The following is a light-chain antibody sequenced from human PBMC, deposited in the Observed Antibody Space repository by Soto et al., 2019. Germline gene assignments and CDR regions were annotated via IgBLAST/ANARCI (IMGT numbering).Light chain of an antibody. CDR3: AVWDDRLKEV. CDR2: NNN. V-gene: IGLV1-44*01. CDR1: TSNIGRNT. Sequence: QSVLTQPPSASGTPGQGVTISCSGTTSNIGRNTVSWYQQFPGTAPKLLIYNNNQRPSGVPDRFSGSKSDTSASLAISGLQSEDEADYYCAVWDDRLKEVFGGGTKLTDL. J-gene: IGLJ2*01.